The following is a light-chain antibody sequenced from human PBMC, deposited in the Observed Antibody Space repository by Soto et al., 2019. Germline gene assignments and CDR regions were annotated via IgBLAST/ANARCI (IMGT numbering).Light chain of an antibody. CDR3: QQISSFPPT. CDR2: DAS. Sequence: DIQMTQSPSSVSASVGDRVTITCRASRNIKTSLAWYQQRPGTGPELLIYDASTLQSGVPSRISGSGSGTEFTLTISRLQPEDFANFYCQQISSFPPTFGGGTKVAI. V-gene: IGKV1-12*01. CDR1: RNIKTS. J-gene: IGKJ4*02.